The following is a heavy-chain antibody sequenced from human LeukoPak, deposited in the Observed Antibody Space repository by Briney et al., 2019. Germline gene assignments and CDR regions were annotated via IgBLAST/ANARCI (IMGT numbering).Heavy chain of an antibody. CDR2: IRYDGSNK. CDR1: GFTFSSFG. J-gene: IGHJ6*03. V-gene: IGHV3-30*02. Sequence: GGSLRLSCVASGFTFSSFGMTWARQAPGKGLEWVAFIRYDGSNKYYADSVKGRFTISRDNSKNTLYLQMNSLRAEDTAVYYCAKVTAYCSSTSCYLLDYYYYMDVWGKGTTVTISS. D-gene: IGHD2-2*01. CDR3: AKVTAYCSSTSCYLLDYYYYMDV.